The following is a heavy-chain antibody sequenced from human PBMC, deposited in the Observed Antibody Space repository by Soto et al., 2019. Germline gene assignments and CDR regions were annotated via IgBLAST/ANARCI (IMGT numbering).Heavy chain of an antibody. CDR1: GFTFISYW. CDR2: IKQDGSEK. Sequence: EVQLVESGGGLVQPGGSLRLSCAASGFTFISYWMSWVRQAPGKGLEGVANIKQDGSEKYYVDSVKGRFTISRDNAKNSLYLQMNSLRAEDTAVYYCARDGTYYDSPRVNWGQGTLVTVSS. CDR3: ARDGTYYDSPRVN. V-gene: IGHV3-7*03. D-gene: IGHD3-22*01. J-gene: IGHJ4*02.